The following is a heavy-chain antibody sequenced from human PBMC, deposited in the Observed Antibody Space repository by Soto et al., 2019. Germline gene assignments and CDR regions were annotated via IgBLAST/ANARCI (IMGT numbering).Heavy chain of an antibody. D-gene: IGHD5-18*01. CDR2: IIPIFVTA. J-gene: IGHJ4*02. Sequence: SVKVSCKASGGTFSSYAISWVRQAPGQGLEWMGGIIPIFVTANYAQKFQGRVTITADESTSTAYMELSSLRSEDTAVYYCAIAHTSMVIGPPTFAFWGQGTLVTVSS. V-gene: IGHV1-69*13. CDR3: AIAHTSMVIGPPTFAF. CDR1: GGTFSSYA.